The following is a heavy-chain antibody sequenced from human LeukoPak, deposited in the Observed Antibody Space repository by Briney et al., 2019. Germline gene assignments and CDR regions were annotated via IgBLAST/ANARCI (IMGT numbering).Heavy chain of an antibody. CDR2: ISGSGDSP. CDR1: EFTFTNYA. D-gene: IGHD3-9*01. V-gene: IGHV3-23*01. CDR3: ARDSNYDILTASAFDI. Sequence: GGSLRLSCAASEFTFTNYALSWVRQAPGKGLEWVSAISGSGDSPYYADSVKGRFTISRDNSKNTLFLQMTSLRADDTAVYYCARDSNYDILTASAFDIWGQGTMVTVSS. J-gene: IGHJ3*02.